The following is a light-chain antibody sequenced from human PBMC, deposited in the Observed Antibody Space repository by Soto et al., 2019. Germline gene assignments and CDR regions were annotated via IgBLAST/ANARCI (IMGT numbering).Light chain of an antibody. Sequence: DIPMTQSPSTLSASVGDRVTITCRASQDISSRLAWYQQKPGKAPNLLIYDASSLESGVPSRFSGSGSRTEFTLTISSLQPDDFATYYCQQYYSPMCTFGQGTKLEIK. J-gene: IGKJ2*02. CDR3: QQYYSPMCT. CDR1: QDISSR. CDR2: DAS. V-gene: IGKV1-5*01.